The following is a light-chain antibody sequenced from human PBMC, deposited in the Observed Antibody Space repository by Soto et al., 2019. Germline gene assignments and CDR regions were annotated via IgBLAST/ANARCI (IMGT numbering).Light chain of an antibody. V-gene: IGLV1-40*01. CDR3: QSYDSSLSGPRV. J-gene: IGLJ1*01. CDR2: GNS. CDR1: SSNIGAGYD. Sequence: QSALTQPPSVSGAPGQRVTISCTGSSSNIGAGYDVHWYQQLPGTAPKLLIYGNSNRPSGVPDRFSGSKSGTSASLAITGLQAEDEADYYCQSYDSSLSGPRVFGTGTKV.